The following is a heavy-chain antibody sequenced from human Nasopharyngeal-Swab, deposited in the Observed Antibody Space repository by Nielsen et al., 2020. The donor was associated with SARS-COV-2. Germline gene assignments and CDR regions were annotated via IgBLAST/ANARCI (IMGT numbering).Heavy chain of an antibody. CDR3: TRHFDIVTGYEFFFDY. J-gene: IGHJ4*02. D-gene: IGHD3-9*01. CDR1: GYNFISYG. Sequence: ASVKVSCMASGYNFISYGVTWVRQAPGQGLEWMGWISTYSGNTDYAQKFQGRVTMTTDKSTRTVYMELRSLRSDDTAVYYCTRHFDIVTGYEFFFDYWGQGTLVTVSS. CDR2: ISTYSGNT. V-gene: IGHV1-18*04.